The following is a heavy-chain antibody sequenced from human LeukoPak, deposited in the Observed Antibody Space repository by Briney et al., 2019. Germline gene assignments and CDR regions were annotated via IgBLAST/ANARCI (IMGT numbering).Heavy chain of an antibody. D-gene: IGHD5-24*01. J-gene: IGHJ4*02. CDR2: ITPSGGT. V-gene: IGHV1-2*02. CDR1: GYTFTSYA. Sequence: ASVKVSCKASGYTFTSYAMHWARQAPGQGLEWMGWITPSGGTNYPQKFQGRVAITGDTSISTAYMDLSRLTSDDTAVYYCARDRYGDGFAHFDYWGQGALVTVSS. CDR3: ARDRYGDGFAHFDY.